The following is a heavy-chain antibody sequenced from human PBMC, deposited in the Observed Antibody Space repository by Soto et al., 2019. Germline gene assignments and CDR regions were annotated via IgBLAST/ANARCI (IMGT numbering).Heavy chain of an antibody. V-gene: IGHV3-30*18. CDR2: ISYDGSNK. CDR3: AKDHLVGKLHMDAFDI. J-gene: IGHJ3*02. Sequence: GGSLRLSCAASGFTFSSYGMHWVRQAPGKGLEWVAVISYDGSNKYYADSVKGRFTISRDNSKNTLYLQMNSLRAEDTAVYYCAKDHLVGKLHMDAFDIWGQGTMVTVSS. D-gene: IGHD2-15*01. CDR1: GFTFSSYG.